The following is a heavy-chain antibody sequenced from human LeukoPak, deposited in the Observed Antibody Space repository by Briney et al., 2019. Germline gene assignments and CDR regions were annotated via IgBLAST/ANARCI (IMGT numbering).Heavy chain of an antibody. CDR1: GFTFSTHW. CDR3: AREGVVIDH. J-gene: IGHJ4*02. D-gene: IGHD3-3*01. Sequence: GGSLRLSCAASGFTFSTHWMDWVRQAPGKGLVWVSRINTAGSTTTYADSVKGRFTISRDNAKNTLYLQLNSLSVEDTAVYYCAREGVVIDHWGQGTLVTVSS. V-gene: IGHV3-74*01. CDR2: INTAGSTT.